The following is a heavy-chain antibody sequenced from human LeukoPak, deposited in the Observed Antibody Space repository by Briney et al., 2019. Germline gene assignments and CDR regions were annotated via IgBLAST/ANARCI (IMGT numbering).Heavy chain of an antibody. D-gene: IGHD6-19*01. CDR2: ISRSSSYT. J-gene: IGHJ4*02. CDR1: GFTFGDYN. Sequence: GGSLRLSCAASGFTFGDYNMSWIRQAPGKGLEWVSYISRSSSYTNYADSVKGRFTISRDNAKHSLYLQMNSLRAEDTAVYYCGRNSGGYNSGWYVDNWGRGTLVTVSS. CDR3: GRNSGGYNSGWYVDN. V-gene: IGHV3-11*06.